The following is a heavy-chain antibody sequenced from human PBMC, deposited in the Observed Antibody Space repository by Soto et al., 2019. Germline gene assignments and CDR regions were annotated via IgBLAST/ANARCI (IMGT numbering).Heavy chain of an antibody. CDR3: ARDLTRIAAAGKLNMANYYYYGMDV. J-gene: IGHJ6*02. CDR1: GFTFSSYG. D-gene: IGHD6-13*01. V-gene: IGHV3-33*01. Sequence: GGSLRLSCAASGFTFSSYGMHWVRQAPGKGLEWVAVIWYDGSNKYYADSVKGRFTISRDNSKNTLYLQMNSLRAEDTAVYYCARDLTRIAAAGKLNMANYYYYGMDVWGQGTTVTVSS. CDR2: IWYDGSNK.